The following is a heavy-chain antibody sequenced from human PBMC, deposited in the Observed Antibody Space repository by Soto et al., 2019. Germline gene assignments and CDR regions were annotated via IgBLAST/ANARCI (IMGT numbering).Heavy chain of an antibody. CDR1: GGSFSTYY. V-gene: IGHV4-34*01. D-gene: IGHD3-9*01. J-gene: IGHJ3*02. Sequence: SETLSLTCVVSGGSFSTYYYNWIRQSPGEGLEWIGEINHSGSNNYSPSLKSRVTMSLDTSKNQFSLKLTSVTAADTAVYYCARGGSNDWQVAFDIWGQGTMVTVSS. CDR3: ARGGSNDWQVAFDI. CDR2: INHSGSN.